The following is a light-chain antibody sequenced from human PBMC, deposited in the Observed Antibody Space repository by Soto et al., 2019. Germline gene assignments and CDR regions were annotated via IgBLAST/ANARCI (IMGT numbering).Light chain of an antibody. J-gene: IGKJ4*01. V-gene: IGKV3D-15*01. CDR3: QQYNNWPLT. CDR2: GAS. CDR1: QTVTRN. Sequence: EIVLTQSPGTLSLSPVERATLSCRASQTVTRNYLAWHQQKPGQTPRLLVYGASSRATGIPARFSGSGSGTEFTLTISSLQSEDFAVYYCQQYNNWPLTFGGGTKVDIK.